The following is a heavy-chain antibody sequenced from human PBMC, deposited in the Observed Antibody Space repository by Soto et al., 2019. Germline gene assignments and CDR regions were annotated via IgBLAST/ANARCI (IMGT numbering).Heavy chain of an antibody. Sequence: GESLKISCKGSGYSFTSYWISWVRQMPGKGLEWMGRIDPSDSYTNYSPSFQGHVTISADKSISTAYLQWSSLKASDTAMYYCASRGRDSSGYYDYYYYGMDVWGQGTTVTVSS. V-gene: IGHV5-10-1*01. CDR2: IDPSDSYT. CDR3: ASRGRDSSGYYDYYYYGMDV. CDR1: GYSFTSYW. J-gene: IGHJ6*02. D-gene: IGHD3-22*01.